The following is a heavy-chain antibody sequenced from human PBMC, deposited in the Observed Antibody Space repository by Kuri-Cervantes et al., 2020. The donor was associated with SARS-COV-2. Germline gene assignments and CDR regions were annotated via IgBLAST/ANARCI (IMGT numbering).Heavy chain of an antibody. Sequence: SETLSLTCAVSGYSISSGYYWGWIRQPPGKGLEWIGRIYTSGSTNYNPSLKSRVTISVDTSKNQFSLKLGSVTAADTAVYYCARHRIRFLSDDAFDIWGQGTMVTVSS. CDR3: ARHRIRFLSDDAFDI. J-gene: IGHJ3*02. D-gene: IGHD3-16*01. V-gene: IGHV4-38-2*01. CDR1: GYSISSGYY. CDR2: IYTSGST.